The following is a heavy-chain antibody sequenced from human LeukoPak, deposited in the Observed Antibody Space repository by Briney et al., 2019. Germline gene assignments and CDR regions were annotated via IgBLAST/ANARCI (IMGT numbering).Heavy chain of an antibody. CDR2: IYGTDNT. CDR1: GLAVSGDH. Sequence: PGGSLRLSCAASGLAVSGDHMTWVRQAPGKGLEWVSVIYGTDNTLYTDSVRGRFTISRDNSKNTLYVQMNSVRAEDTAVYYCARRIVFFGMDVWGQGTTVIVSS. V-gene: IGHV3-66*04. J-gene: IGHJ6*02. D-gene: IGHD2-15*01. CDR3: ARRIVFFGMDV.